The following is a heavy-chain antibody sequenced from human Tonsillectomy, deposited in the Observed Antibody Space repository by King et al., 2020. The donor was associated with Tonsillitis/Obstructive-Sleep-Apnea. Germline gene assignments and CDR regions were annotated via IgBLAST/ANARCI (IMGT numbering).Heavy chain of an antibody. V-gene: IGHV3-30*18. CDR3: AKVHSYCGDDCLVSDY. J-gene: IGHJ4*02. CDR2: ISHDGTNK. CDR1: GFTFSDYG. Sequence: VQLVESGGDVVQPGRSLRLSCAASGFTFSDYGMHWVRQAPGKGLEWLILISHDGTNKYYADSVKGRFTISRDNSKNTLYLQMNSLRADDTAVYYCAKVHSYCGDDCLVSDYWGQGTLVTVSS. D-gene: IGHD2-21*01.